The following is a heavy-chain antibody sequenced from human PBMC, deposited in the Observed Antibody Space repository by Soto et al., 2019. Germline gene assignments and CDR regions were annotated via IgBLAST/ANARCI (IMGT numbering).Heavy chain of an antibody. CDR1: GYSFTSYW. D-gene: IGHD2-2*01. Sequence: GESLKISCKGSGYSFTSYWIGWVRQMPGKGLEWMRIIYPGDSDTRYSPYFQGQVTISADKSISTAYLQWSSLKASDTAMYYCARHLPDIVVVPAPAYYYMDVWGKGTTVTVSS. J-gene: IGHJ6*03. CDR3: ARHLPDIVVVPAPAYYYMDV. V-gene: IGHV5-51*01. CDR2: IYPGDSDT.